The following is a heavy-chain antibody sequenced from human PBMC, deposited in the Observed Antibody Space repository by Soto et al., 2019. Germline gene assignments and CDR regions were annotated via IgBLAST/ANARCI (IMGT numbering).Heavy chain of an antibody. J-gene: IGHJ4*02. CDR3: ARVLPNRGERGDSYGCLDY. Sequence: QVQLVQSGAEVKKPGASVKVSCKASGYTFTSYAMHWVRQAPGQRLEWMGWINAGNGNTKYSQKFQGRATITRDTSASTAYMELSSLRSEDTAVYYCARVLPNRGERGDSYGCLDYWGKGTLVTVSS. CDR2: INAGNGNT. D-gene: IGHD5-18*01. CDR1: GYTFTSYA. V-gene: IGHV1-3*01.